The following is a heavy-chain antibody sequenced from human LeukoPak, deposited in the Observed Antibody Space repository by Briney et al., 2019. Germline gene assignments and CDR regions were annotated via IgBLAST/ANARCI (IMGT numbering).Heavy chain of an antibody. J-gene: IGHJ4*02. CDR1: GGSFSSYF. D-gene: IGHD3-10*01. Sequence: SETLSLTCSVSGGSFSSYFWSWIRQPPGKGLEWIGYIYYSGSTNYNPSLKSRVTISVDTSKNQFSLKLSSVTAADTAVYYCASLARSYYGSGWPSIDYWGQGTLVTVSS. CDR2: IYYSGST. CDR3: ASLARSYYGSGWPSIDY. V-gene: IGHV4-59*01.